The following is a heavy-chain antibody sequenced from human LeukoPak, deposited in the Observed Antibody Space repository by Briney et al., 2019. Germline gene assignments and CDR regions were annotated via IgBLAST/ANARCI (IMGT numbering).Heavy chain of an antibody. V-gene: IGHV3-9*01. CDR1: GFIFDDYS. CDR2: ISWNSGSI. J-gene: IGHJ2*01. Sequence: GRSLRLSCAASGFIFDDYSMHWVRQAPGKGLEWVSGISWNSGSIGYADSVKGRFTISRGNAKNSLYLQMNSLRAEDTALYYCAKEGPGGYSYGYVWWYFDLWGRGTLVTVSS. CDR3: AKEGPGGYSYGYVWWYFDL. D-gene: IGHD5-18*01.